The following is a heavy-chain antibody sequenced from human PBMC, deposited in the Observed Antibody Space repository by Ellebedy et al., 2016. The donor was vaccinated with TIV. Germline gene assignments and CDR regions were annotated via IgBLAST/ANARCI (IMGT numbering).Heavy chain of an antibody. D-gene: IGHD3-10*01. CDR1: GGSICAYY. Sequence: MPSETLSLTCTVSGGSICAYYWSWIRQPPGKVLEWIGYVYYSGSTNYSPSLKSRVTISVDTSKNQFSLKLSSVTAADTAVYYCARDTTDYYYGSGSYYKWFDPWGQGTLVTVSS. CDR3: ARDTTDYYYGSGSYYKWFDP. V-gene: IGHV4-59*01. CDR2: VYYSGST. J-gene: IGHJ5*02.